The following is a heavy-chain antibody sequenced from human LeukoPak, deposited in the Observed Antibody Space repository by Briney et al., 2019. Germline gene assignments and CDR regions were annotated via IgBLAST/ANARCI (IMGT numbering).Heavy chain of an antibody. Sequence: GESLKISCKGSGYSFTSYWIGWVRQMPGKGLEWMGIIYPGDSDTRYSPSFQGQVTISADKSISTAYLQWSSLKASDTAMYYCARSQQEYYYDSPFDPWGQGTLVTVSS. J-gene: IGHJ5*02. CDR2: IYPGDSDT. V-gene: IGHV5-51*01. CDR3: ARSQQEYYYDSPFDP. CDR1: GYSFTSYW. D-gene: IGHD3-22*01.